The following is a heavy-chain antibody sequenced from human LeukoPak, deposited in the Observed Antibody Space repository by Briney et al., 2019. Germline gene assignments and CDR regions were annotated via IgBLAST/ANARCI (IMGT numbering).Heavy chain of an antibody. CDR3: ARGRGKENWFDP. Sequence: GGSLRLSCAASGFTFSSYGMHWVRQAPGKGLEWVAVISYDGSNKYYADSVKGRFTISRDNSKNTLYLQMNSLRAEDTAVYYCARGRGKENWFDPWGQGTLVTVSS. J-gene: IGHJ5*02. CDR2: ISYDGSNK. D-gene: IGHD3-16*01. CDR1: GFTFSSYG. V-gene: IGHV3-30*03.